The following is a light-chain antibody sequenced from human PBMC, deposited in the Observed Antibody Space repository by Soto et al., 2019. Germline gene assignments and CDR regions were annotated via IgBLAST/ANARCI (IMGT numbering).Light chain of an antibody. CDR3: QQRDHWKVT. V-gene: IGKV3-11*01. CDR2: DIS. Sequence: EIVLTQSPVTLSLSPGDRAALSCRASVSVSSRLAWYQKKPGQDPKILIYDISKRATGIPARFSGSGSGTDFNLTITRLETEDFAVYYCQQRDHWKVTFGQGTRLEIK. CDR1: VSVSSR. J-gene: IGKJ5*01.